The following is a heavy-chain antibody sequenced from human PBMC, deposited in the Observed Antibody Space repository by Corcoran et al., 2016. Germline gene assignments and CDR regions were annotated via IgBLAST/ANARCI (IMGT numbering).Heavy chain of an antibody. CDR1: GFTFSSYG. V-gene: IGHV3-33*01. J-gene: IGHJ4*02. CDR2: IWYDGSNK. Sequence: QVQLVESGGGVVQPGRSLRLSCAASGFTFSSYGMHWVRQAPGKGLEWVAVIWYDGSNKYYADSVKGRFTISRDNSKNTLYLQMNRLRAEATAVYYFARGSAAAAGYYFDYWGQGTLVTVSS. D-gene: IGHD6-13*01. CDR3: ARGSAAAAGYYFDY.